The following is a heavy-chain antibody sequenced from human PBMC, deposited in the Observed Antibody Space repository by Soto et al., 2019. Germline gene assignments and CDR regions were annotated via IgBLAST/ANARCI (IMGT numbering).Heavy chain of an antibody. CDR3: AKSSTSETYVDY. CDR1: GGSISSGGYY. Sequence: QVQLQESGPGLVKPSQTLSLTCTVSGGSISSGGYYWSWIRQHPGKGLEWIGYIYYSGSTNYNPSLKSRVTISVNTSKNQFSLKLSSVTAADTAVDYCAKSSTSETYVDYWGQGTLVTVSS. J-gene: IGHJ4*02. V-gene: IGHV4-31*03. CDR2: IYYSGST. D-gene: IGHD2-2*01.